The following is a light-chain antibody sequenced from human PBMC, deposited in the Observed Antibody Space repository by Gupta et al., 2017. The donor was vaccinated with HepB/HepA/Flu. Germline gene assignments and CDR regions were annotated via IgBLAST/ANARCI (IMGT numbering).Light chain of an antibody. J-gene: IGKJ4*01. V-gene: IGKV1-33*01. Sequence: DIQMTQSPSSLSASVGDRVTITRQASQDISNYLNWYQQKPGKAPKLLIYDASNVETGVPSRLGGCGARTDFTFTNISRQPEDIATYDGQHYDNLVILGGGTKWRSN. CDR1: QDISNY. CDR2: DAS. CDR3: QHYDNLVI.